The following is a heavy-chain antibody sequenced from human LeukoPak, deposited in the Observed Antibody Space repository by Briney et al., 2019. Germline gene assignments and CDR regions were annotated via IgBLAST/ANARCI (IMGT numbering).Heavy chain of an antibody. J-gene: IGHJ4*02. CDR2: INPNNGGT. D-gene: IGHD1-26*01. CDR1: GHTFTGYY. Sequence: VKVSCKASGHTFTGYYIHWVRQAPGQGLEWMGWINPNNGGTKYTQKFLGRVTMTGDTSINTAYMEVTSLRSDDTAVYYCTRRLGGSSEGYDYWGQGTPVTVSS. V-gene: IGHV1-2*02. CDR3: TRRLGGSSEGYDY.